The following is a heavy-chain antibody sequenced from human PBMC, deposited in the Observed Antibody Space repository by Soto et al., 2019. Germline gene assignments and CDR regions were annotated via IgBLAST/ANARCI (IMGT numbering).Heavy chain of an antibody. Sequence: QVQLVESGGGVVQPGRSLRLSCAASGFTFNDYPMHWIRQAPGKGLEWVAVIEYDGSIKFYADSVKGRFIISRDSSDNTLYLQMNSLRPEDTAVYYCARDMFRGAPDYLDFWGQGTLVTVSS. D-gene: IGHD1-26*01. V-gene: IGHV3-30-3*01. CDR1: GFTFNDYP. J-gene: IGHJ4*02. CDR2: IEYDGSIK. CDR3: ARDMFRGAPDYLDF.